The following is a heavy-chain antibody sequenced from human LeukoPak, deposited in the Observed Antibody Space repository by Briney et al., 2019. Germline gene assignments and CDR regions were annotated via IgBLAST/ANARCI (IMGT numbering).Heavy chain of an antibody. CDR1: GFTFSSYA. D-gene: IGHD2-15*01. CDR3: AKEGSKATLDY. V-gene: IGHV3-30*04. J-gene: IGHJ4*02. CDR2: ISYDGSNK. Sequence: PGRSLRLSCAASGFTFSSYAMHWVRQAPGKGLEWVAVISYDGSNKYYADSVKGRFTISRDNSKNTLYLQMNSLRAEDTAVYYCAKEGSKATLDYWGQGTLVTVSS.